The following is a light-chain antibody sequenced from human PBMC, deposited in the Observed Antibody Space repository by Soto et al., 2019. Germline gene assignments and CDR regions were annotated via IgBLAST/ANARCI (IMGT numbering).Light chain of an antibody. CDR1: SSDIGSYTL. V-gene: IGLV2-23*02. CDR2: EVD. J-gene: IGLJ1*01. CDR3: CSYAGGFTYV. Sequence: QSVLTQPASVSGSPGQSITISCTGTSSDIGSYTLVSWYQQHPGKAPKVMIYEVDKWPSGVSTRFSGSRSGNTASLTISGLQAEDEADYFCCSYAGGFTYVFGTGTRSPP.